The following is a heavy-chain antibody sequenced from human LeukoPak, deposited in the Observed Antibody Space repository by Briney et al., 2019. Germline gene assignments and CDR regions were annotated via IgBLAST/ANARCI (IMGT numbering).Heavy chain of an antibody. Sequence: SETLSLTCTVSGDSISSYYWSWIRQPPGEGLEWIGYIHHSGSSNYSPSLKSRVTMSVDTSKNQFSLRLTSVTAADTAVYYCARDRRTIYCSSTSCYRYGMDVWGQGTTVTVSS. D-gene: IGHD2-2*02. J-gene: IGHJ6*02. CDR3: ARDRRTIYCSSTSCYRYGMDV. CDR1: GDSISSYY. CDR2: IHHSGSS. V-gene: IGHV4-59*12.